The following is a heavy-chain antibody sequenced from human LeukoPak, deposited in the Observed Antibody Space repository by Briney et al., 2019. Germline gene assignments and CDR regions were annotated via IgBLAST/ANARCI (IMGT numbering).Heavy chain of an antibody. CDR1: GGSISSGDYY. CDR2: IYYSGST. V-gene: IGHV4-30-4*01. CDR3: AREGSYDSSGYYYFY. Sequence: SQTLSLTCTVSGGSISSGDYYWSWIRQPPGKGLEWIGYIYYSGSTYYNPSLNSRVTISVDTSKNQFSLKLSSVTAADTAVYYCAREGSYDSSGYYYFYWGQGTLVTVSS. D-gene: IGHD3-22*01. J-gene: IGHJ4*02.